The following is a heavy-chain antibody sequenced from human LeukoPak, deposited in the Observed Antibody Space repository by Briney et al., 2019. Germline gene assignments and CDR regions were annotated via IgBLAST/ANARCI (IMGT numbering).Heavy chain of an antibody. J-gene: IGHJ4*02. Sequence: GAPVKVSWKASGYTFRTFDINWVRKGTGQGVEWIGWMNPNSGNTGFAHKFQGRVTMTRDTSINTAYMELSSLRSEDTAVYYCTRVLGSISHWGQGTLVTVSS. CDR3: TRVLGSISH. CDR2: MNPNSGNT. CDR1: GYTFRTFD. V-gene: IGHV1-8*01. D-gene: IGHD1-1*01.